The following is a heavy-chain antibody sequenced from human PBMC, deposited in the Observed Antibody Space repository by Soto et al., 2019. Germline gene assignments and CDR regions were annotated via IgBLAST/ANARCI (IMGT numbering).Heavy chain of an antibody. CDR2: IIPIFGTA. J-gene: IGHJ1*01. CDR1: GGTFSSYA. Sequence: QVQLVQSGAEVKKPGSSVKVSCKASGGTFSSYAISWVRQAPGHVLEWMGRIIPIFGTADYAQKFQGRVTITADESTSTVNMELSCMRSEYPTVYYCESHYDSSGYYYRGLDHGGQGTLVTVST. V-gene: IGHV1-69*15. CDR3: ESHYDSSGYYYRGLDH. D-gene: IGHD3-22*01.